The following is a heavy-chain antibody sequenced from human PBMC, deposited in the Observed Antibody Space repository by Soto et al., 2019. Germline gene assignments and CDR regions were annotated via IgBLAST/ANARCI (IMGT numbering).Heavy chain of an antibody. V-gene: IGHV4-34*01. CDR1: GGSISSYY. CDR2: INHSGST. CDR3: ARAVWRGWFDP. Sequence: PSETLSLTCTVSGGSISSYYWSWIRQPPGKGLEWIGEINHSGSTNYNPSLKSRVTISVDTSKNQFSLKLSSVTAADTAVYYCARAVWRGWFDPWGQGTLVTVSS. J-gene: IGHJ5*02. D-gene: IGHD3-3*01.